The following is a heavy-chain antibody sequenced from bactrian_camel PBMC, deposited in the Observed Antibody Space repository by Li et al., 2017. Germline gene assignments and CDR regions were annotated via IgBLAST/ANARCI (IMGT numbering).Heavy chain of an antibody. CDR2: CARDGNT. D-gene: IGHD2*01. CDR1: GYTLANSC. J-gene: IGHJ4*01. V-gene: IGHV3S55*01. Sequence: HVQLVESGGALVQAGGSLRLSCIASGYTLANSCVAWFRQAPGQERERVAVCARDGNTAYVDSVKGRFTISRDNAKNTLHLQMNNLKPEDTAMYYCASVRTQYSSFCPAEYNYWGQGTQVTVS. CDR3: ASVRTQYSSFCPAEYNY.